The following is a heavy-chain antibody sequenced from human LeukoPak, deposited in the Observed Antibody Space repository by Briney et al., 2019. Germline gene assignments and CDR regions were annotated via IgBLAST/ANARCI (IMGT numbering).Heavy chain of an antibody. Sequence: PGGSLRLSCAASGFTFSSYGMHWVRQAPGNGLEWVAVIWYDGSNKYYADSVKGRFTISRDNSKNTLYLQMNSLRAEDTAVYYCARDRFYYDSSGPTWFDPWGQGTLVTVSS. CDR1: GFTFSSYG. D-gene: IGHD3-22*01. J-gene: IGHJ5*02. CDR3: ARDRFYYDSSGPTWFDP. CDR2: IWYDGSNK. V-gene: IGHV3-33*01.